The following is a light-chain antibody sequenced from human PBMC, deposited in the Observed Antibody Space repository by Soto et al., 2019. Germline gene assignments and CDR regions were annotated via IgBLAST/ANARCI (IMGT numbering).Light chain of an antibody. J-gene: IGKJ1*01. CDR2: AAR. CDR1: QSISSS. Sequence: DIQMTQSPSSLSPSLRDSVTVTCRASQSISSSLNWYQQKPGKAPKIVIYAARSLQSGVPSRFSGSGSGTDFSLTISSLQPEDFATYYCQQSYSIFWTFGQGTKVDIK. CDR3: QQSYSIFWT. V-gene: IGKV1-39*01.